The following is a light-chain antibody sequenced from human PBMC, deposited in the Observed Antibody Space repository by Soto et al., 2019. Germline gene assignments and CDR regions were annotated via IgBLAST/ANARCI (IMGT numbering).Light chain of an antibody. Sequence: EIVLTQSPGTLSLSAGERATLSCRASQSVTSNYLAWYQQKPGQAPRLLISGASSRATGIPDRISGSGSGTDFTLTISRLEPEDFAVYYCRQYSTSPRTFGRGTKVEIK. CDR2: GAS. J-gene: IGKJ1*01. CDR3: RQYSTSPRT. V-gene: IGKV3-20*01. CDR1: QSVTSNY.